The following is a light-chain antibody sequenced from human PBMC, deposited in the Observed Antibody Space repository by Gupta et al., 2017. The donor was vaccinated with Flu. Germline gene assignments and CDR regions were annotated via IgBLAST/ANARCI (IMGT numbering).Light chain of an antibody. CDR1: QSVSSNY. Sequence: EIVLTQSPGTLSLSPGERATLSCRASQSVSSNYLAWYLQKPGQAPRLLIYGASSRATGVPDRISGSGSGTDFTLTISRLEPEDFAVYYCQQYGSSPQTFGQGTKVEIK. CDR3: QQYGSSPQT. CDR2: GAS. V-gene: IGKV3-20*01. J-gene: IGKJ1*01.